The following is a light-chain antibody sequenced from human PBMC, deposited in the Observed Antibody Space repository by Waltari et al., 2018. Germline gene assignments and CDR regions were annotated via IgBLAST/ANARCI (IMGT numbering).Light chain of an antibody. CDR3: CSYAGSSTFV. Sequence: QSALTQPATVSGSPTQSITISCTGTSSYVGSYTLVSWYQQHPGRAPKRMIFDGNNRPSGISNPFSGSKAGNTASLTISGLQAEDEADYYCCSYAGSSTFVFGGGTKLTVL. CDR1: SSYVGSYTL. V-gene: IGLV2-23*03. CDR2: DGN. J-gene: IGLJ2*01.